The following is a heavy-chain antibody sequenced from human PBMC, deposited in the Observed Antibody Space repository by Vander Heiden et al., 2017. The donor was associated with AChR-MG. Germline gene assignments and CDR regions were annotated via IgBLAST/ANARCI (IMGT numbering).Heavy chain of an antibody. J-gene: IGHJ4*02. D-gene: IGHD6-13*01. V-gene: IGHV3-23*01. CDR1: GFPFSSYA. Sequence: EVQLLESGGGLVQPGGSLRLSCAASGFPFSSYAMRWVRQAPGKGLEWVAAISGSGGSTYYADSVKGRFTISRDNSKNTLYLRMNSLRAEDTAVYYCARAQLASYYFDYWGQGTLVTVSS. CDR2: ISGSGGST. CDR3: ARAQLASYYFDY.